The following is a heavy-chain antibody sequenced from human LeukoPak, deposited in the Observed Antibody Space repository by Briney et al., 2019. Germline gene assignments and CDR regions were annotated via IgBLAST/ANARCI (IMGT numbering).Heavy chain of an antibody. CDR3: ARIRNYDFWSGYSKSNWFDP. CDR2: INHSGST. V-gene: IGHV4-34*01. D-gene: IGHD3-3*01. Sequence: NPSETLSLTCAVYGGSFSGYYWSWIRQPPGKGLEWIGEINHSGSTNYNPSLKSRVTISVDTSKNQFSLKLSSVTAADTAVYYCARIRNYDFWSGYSKSNWFDPWGQGTLVTVSS. CDR1: GGSFSGYY. J-gene: IGHJ5*02.